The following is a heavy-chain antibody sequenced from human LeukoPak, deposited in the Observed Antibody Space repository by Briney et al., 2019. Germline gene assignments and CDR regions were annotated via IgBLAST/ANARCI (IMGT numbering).Heavy chain of an antibody. V-gene: IGHV3-48*03. CDR2: ISTGGSTI. CDR1: GFTFSSYE. J-gene: IGHJ4*02. D-gene: IGHD6-19*01. Sequence: GGSLRLSCAASGFTFSSYEMNWVRQAPGKGLEWVSYISTGGSTIYYAGSVKGRFTISRDNAKNSLYLQMNSLRADDTAVYYCARDRASSGWADWGQGTLVTVSS. CDR3: ARDRASSGWAD.